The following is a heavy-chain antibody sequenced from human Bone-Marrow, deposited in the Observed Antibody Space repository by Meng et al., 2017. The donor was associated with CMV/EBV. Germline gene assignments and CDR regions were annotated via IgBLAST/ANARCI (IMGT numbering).Heavy chain of an antibody. CDR1: GGSISSSSYY. V-gene: IGHV4-39*01. D-gene: IGHD4-23*01. CDR3: ASSMVVTPHWYFDL. Sequence: SETLSLTCTVSGGSISSSSYYWGWIRQPPGKGLEWIGSIYYSGSTYYNPSLKSRVTISVDTSKNQFSLKLSSVTAADTAVYYCASSMVVTPHWYFDLWGRGTLVTGSS. CDR2: IYYSGST. J-gene: IGHJ2*01.